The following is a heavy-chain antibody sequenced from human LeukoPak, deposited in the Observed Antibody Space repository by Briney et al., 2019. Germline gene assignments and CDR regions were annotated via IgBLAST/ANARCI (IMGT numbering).Heavy chain of an antibody. J-gene: IGHJ3*02. V-gene: IGHV3-74*01. D-gene: IGHD3-10*01. Sequence: PGGSLRLSCAASGFTFSSYWMHWVRQAPGKGLVWVSHIDSDGSSTSYADSVKGRFTISRDNAKNTLYLQMNSLRAGDTAVYYCARALSYHGSGSSNAFDIWGQGTMVTVSS. CDR1: GFTFSSYW. CDR2: IDSDGSST. CDR3: ARALSYHGSGSSNAFDI.